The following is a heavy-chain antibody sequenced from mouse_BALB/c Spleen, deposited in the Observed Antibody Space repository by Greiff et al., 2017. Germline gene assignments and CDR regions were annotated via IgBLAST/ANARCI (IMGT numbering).Heavy chain of an antibody. J-gene: IGHJ2*01. CDR2: ISSGSSTI. CDR3: ARSGELRGYYFDY. V-gene: IGHV5-17*02. D-gene: IGHD1-1*01. CDR1: GFTFSSFG. Sequence: EVMLVESGGGLVQHGGSRKLSCAASGFTFSSFGMHWVRQAPEKGLEWVAYISSGSSTIYYADTVKGRFTISRDNPKNTLFLQMTSLRSEDTAMYYCARSGELRGYYFDYWGQGTTLTVSS.